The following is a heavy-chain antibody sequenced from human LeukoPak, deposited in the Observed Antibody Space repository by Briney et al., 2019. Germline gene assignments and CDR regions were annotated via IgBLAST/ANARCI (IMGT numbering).Heavy chain of an antibody. CDR2: ISSSSSYI. J-gene: IGHJ5*02. D-gene: IGHD2-2*01. V-gene: IGHV3-21*01. CDR1: GFTFSSYS. CDR3: ARDRYCSSTSCPTWFDP. Sequence: GGSLRLSCVASGFTFSSYSMNWVRQAPGEGLEWVSSISSSSSYIYYADSVKGRFTISRDNAKNSLYLQMNSLRAEDTAVYYCARDRYCSSTSCPTWFDPWGQGTLVTVSS.